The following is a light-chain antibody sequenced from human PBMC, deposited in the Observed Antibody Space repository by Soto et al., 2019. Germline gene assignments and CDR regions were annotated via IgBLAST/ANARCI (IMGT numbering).Light chain of an antibody. CDR2: DGS. V-gene: IGKV1-33*01. Sequence: DIQMPQSPSSLSASVGDTVTISCQASQDIRNYVNWYQQKAGRAPKLLIYDGSKLERGVPSRFSGSGSGTDFTFTITSLQPEDFATYYCQQYDNLPPNTFGQGTRLEIK. CDR1: QDIRNY. CDR3: QQYDNLPPNT. J-gene: IGKJ2*01.